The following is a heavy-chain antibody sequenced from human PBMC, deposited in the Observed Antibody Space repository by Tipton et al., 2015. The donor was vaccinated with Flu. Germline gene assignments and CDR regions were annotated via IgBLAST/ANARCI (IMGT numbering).Heavy chain of an antibody. Sequence: TLSLTCTVSSGSIRSTNYFCAWIRQPPGKGLELIGSIYPSGTTYYNPSLKSRVTISVDTSKSQFPLKLRSVTAADTAVYYCARLSYYDVDLKNFYFDHWGQGALVTVSS. V-gene: IGHV4-39*01. J-gene: IGHJ4*02. D-gene: IGHD3-10*02. CDR2: IYPSGTT. CDR1: SGSIRSTNYF. CDR3: ARLSYYDVDLKNFYFDH.